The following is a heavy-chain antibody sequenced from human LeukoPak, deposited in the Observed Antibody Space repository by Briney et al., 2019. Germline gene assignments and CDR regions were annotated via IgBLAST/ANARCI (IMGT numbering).Heavy chain of an antibody. D-gene: IGHD3-10*01. J-gene: IGHJ4*02. CDR2: IHYSGST. CDR3: ARGEFGGY. V-gene: IGHV4-59*01. Sequence: KPSETLSLTCSVSGGSISNFYWSWFRQPPGKGLEWIGYIHYSGSTNYSPSLKSRVTMSVDSSKNQFSLKLTSVTAADTAVYYCARGEFGGYWGQGTLVTVSS. CDR1: GGSISNFY.